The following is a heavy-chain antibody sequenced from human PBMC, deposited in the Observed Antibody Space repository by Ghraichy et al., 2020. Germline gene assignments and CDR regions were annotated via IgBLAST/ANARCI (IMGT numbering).Heavy chain of an antibody. CDR1: GGSISSYY. J-gene: IGHJ6*03. D-gene: IGHD4-11*01. CDR3: ASRGTTVTTFNYYYMDV. V-gene: IGHV4-59*08. Sequence: SETLSLTCTVSGGSISSYYWSWIRQPPGKGLEWIGYIYYSGSTNYNPSLKSRVTISVDTSKNQFSLKLSSVTAADTAVYYCASRGTTVTTFNYYYMDVWGKGTTVTVSS. CDR2: IYYSGST.